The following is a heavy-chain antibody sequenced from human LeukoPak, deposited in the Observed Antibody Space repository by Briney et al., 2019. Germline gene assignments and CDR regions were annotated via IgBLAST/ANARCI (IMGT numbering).Heavy chain of an antibody. D-gene: IGHD2/OR15-2a*01. V-gene: IGHV3-23*01. J-gene: IGHJ3*01. CDR2: ISGYTGRT. CDR3: AKFLGGDEKVDAFDV. CDR1: GFTFSHYA. Sequence: PGGSLRLSCAASGFTFSHYAMTWARQVPGKGLEWVSSISGYTGRTYYADSVKGRFTISRDNSNDRVYLQMNSLRAEDTALYYCAKFLGGDEKVDAFDVWGQGTRVTVSS.